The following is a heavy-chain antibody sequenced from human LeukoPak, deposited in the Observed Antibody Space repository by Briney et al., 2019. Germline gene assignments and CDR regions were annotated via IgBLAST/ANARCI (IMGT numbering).Heavy chain of an antibody. CDR1: GGSITSGSYA. D-gene: IGHD2-21*01. V-gene: IGHV4-30-2*01. CDR3: ARAPGGAADYFDY. CDR2: IYHIGST. J-gene: IGHJ4*02. Sequence: SETLSLTCAVSGGSITSGSYAWSWIRQPPGKGLEWIGYIYHIGSTYYNPSLKSRVTMSVDRSKNQFSLKLSSMTAADTAMYYCARAPGGAADYFDYWGQGTLVPVSS.